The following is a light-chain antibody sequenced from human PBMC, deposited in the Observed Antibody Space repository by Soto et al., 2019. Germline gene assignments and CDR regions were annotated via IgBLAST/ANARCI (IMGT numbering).Light chain of an antibody. CDR1: QSITNH. CDR2: AAS. V-gene: IGKV1-39*01. J-gene: IGKJ2*03. Sequence: DIQVTQSPSYVSASVGDRVIITCRASQSITNHLNWYQQKPGRAPILLIYAASTLQAGVPSRFSGGGSGTDYSLVINGLQPEDFATYFCQHSYTTPYSFGQGTKVDMK. CDR3: QHSYTTPYS.